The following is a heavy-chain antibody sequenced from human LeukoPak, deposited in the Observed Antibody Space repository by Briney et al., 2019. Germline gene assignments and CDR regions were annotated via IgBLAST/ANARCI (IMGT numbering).Heavy chain of an antibody. Sequence: GGSLRLSCAASGFTFSSYGMHWVRQAPGKGLEWVAFIRHDGSNKYYADSVKGRFTISRDNSKNTLYPQMNSLRAEDTAVYYCAKDYGGYRYHFDYWGQGTLVTVSS. CDR2: IRHDGSNK. V-gene: IGHV3-30*02. D-gene: IGHD5-12*01. CDR3: AKDYGGYRYHFDY. J-gene: IGHJ4*02. CDR1: GFTFSSYG.